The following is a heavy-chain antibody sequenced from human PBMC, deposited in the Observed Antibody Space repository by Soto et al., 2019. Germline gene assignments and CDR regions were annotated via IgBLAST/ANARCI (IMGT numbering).Heavy chain of an antibody. J-gene: IGHJ6*02. CDR1: GGSFSGYY. V-gene: IGHV4-34*01. Sequence: QVQLQQWGAGLLKPSETLSLTCAVYGGSFSGYYWSWIRQPPGKGLEWIGEINHSGSTNYNPSLKSRVTISVDTSKNQFSMKLSSVTAADTAVYYCARGFGITGTNYYYYGMDVWGQGTTVTVSS. CDR2: INHSGST. D-gene: IGHD1-20*01. CDR3: ARGFGITGTNYYYYGMDV.